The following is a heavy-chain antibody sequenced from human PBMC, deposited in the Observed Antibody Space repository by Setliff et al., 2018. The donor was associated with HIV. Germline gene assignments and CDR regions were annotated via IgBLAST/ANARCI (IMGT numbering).Heavy chain of an antibody. D-gene: IGHD6-19*01. CDR2: IKSAINRHAT. CDR3: ILPCTSGWHNWLDP. CDR1: GFSFSAST. J-gene: IGHJ5*02. Sequence: GGSLRLSCATSGFSFSASTIHWVRQTPGKGLKWLGQIKSAINRHATVYAASMEGKFTISRDDSKNTAFLQIDSLHSGDTAMYYCILPCTSGWHNWLDPWGQGTLVTVSS. V-gene: IGHV3-73*01.